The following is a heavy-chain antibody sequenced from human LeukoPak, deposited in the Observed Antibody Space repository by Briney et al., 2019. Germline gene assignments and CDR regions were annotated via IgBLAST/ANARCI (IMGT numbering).Heavy chain of an antibody. D-gene: IGHD3-22*01. CDR1: GYTFTSYG. CDR3: ARALYYYDSSGRGITPFDY. CDR2: ISAYNGNT. J-gene: IGHJ4*02. V-gene: IGHV1-18*01. Sequence: GGSLRLSCAASGYTFTSYGISWVRQAPGQGLEWMGWISAYNGNTNYAQKLQGRVTMTTDTSTSTAYMELRSLRSDDTAVYYCARALYYYDSSGRGITPFDYWGQGTLVTVSS.